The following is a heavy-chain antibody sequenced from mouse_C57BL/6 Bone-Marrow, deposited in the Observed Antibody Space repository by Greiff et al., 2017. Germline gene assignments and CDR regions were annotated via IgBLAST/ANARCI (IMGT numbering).Heavy chain of an antibody. CDR1: GFNIKDDY. V-gene: IGHV14-4*01. CDR2: IDPENGDT. CDR3: TRFLYAMDY. Sequence: VQLKESGAELVRPGASVKLSCTASGFNIKDDYMHWVKQRPEQGLEWIGWIDPENGDTESASKFQGKATITADTSSNTAYLQLSSLTSEDTAVYYCTRFLYAMDYWGQGTSVTVSS. J-gene: IGHJ4*01.